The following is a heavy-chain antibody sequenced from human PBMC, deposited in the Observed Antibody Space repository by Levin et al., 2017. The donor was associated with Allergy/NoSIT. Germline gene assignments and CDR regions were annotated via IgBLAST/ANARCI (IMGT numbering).Heavy chain of an antibody. CDR1: GFTLSTYA. CDR3: ARDLGSGSDF. CDR2: ISYEGSNK. Sequence: GGSLRLSCAASGFTLSTYAMYWVRQAPGKGLEWVAVISYEGSNKYYADSVKGRFTISKDNSKNTLYLQMNSLRAEDTAVYYCARDLGSGSDFWGQGTLVTVSS. V-gene: IGHV3-30-3*01. J-gene: IGHJ4*02. D-gene: IGHD3-3*01.